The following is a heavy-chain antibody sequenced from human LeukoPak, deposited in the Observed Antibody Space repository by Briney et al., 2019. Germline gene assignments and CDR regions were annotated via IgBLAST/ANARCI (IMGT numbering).Heavy chain of an antibody. D-gene: IGHD3-22*01. CDR3: ARGRWDDSSGYYVS. V-gene: IGHV1-69*01. Sequence: SVRVSCKASGGTFSSYAISWVRQAPGQGLEWMGGIIPIFGTANYAQKFQGRVTITADESTSTAYMELSSLRSEDTAVYYCARGRWDDSSGYYVSWGQGTLVTVSS. CDR2: IIPIFGTA. CDR1: GGTFSSYA. J-gene: IGHJ4*02.